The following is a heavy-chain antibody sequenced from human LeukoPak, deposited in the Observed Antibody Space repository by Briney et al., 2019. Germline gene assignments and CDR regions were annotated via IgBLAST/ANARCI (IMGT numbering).Heavy chain of an antibody. V-gene: IGHV3-66*01. CDR2: IYSGGST. J-gene: IGHJ5*02. Sequence: GGSLRLSCAASGFTVSSNYMSWVRQAPGKGLEWVSVIYSGGSTYYADSVKGRFTISRDNSKNTLYLQMNSLRAEDTAVYYCAKDAAAAGLNWFDPWGQGTLVTVSS. D-gene: IGHD6-13*01. CDR3: AKDAAAAGLNWFDP. CDR1: GFTVSSNY.